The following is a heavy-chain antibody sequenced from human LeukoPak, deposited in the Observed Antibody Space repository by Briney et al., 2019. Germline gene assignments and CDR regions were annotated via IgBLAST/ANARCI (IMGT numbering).Heavy chain of an antibody. Sequence: SETLSLTWTVSGGSISTYYWSWIRQPAGKGLEWIGYIYYTGSTSYNPSLKSRVTMSLDASKNQFSLELNSVTPADTAVYYCARGGNYWPQWWFDPWGRGTLVSVSS. V-gene: IGHV4-59*01. J-gene: IGHJ5*02. CDR1: GGSISTYY. CDR3: ARGGNYWPQWWFDP. D-gene: IGHD1-26*01. CDR2: IYYTGST.